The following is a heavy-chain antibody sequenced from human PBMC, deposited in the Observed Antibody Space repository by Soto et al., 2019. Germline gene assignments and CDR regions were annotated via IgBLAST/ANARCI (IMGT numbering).Heavy chain of an antibody. Sequence: PGGSLRLSCAASGFTFSSYWMHWVRQAPGKGLVWVSRINSDGSSTSYADSVKGRFTISRDNAKNTLYLQMNSLRAEDTAVYYCARVRYFGPYAFDIWGQGTMVKVSS. V-gene: IGHV3-74*01. CDR2: INSDGSST. CDR3: ARVRYFGPYAFDI. CDR1: GFTFSSYW. D-gene: IGHD3-9*01. J-gene: IGHJ3*02.